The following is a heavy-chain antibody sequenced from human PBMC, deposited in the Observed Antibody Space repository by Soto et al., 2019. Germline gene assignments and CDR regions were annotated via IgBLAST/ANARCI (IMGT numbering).Heavy chain of an antibody. J-gene: IGHJ4*02. V-gene: IGHV3-74*01. D-gene: IGHD3-16*02. CDR3: AKDDEYYDYIWGSYPRSQTGFDY. Sequence: GGSLRLSCAASGFTFSSYWMHWVRQAPGKGLVWVSRINSDGSSTSYADSVKGRFTISRDNSKNTLYLQMNSLRAEDTAVYYCAKDDEYYDYIWGSYPRSQTGFDYWGQGTLVTVSS. CDR2: INSDGSST. CDR1: GFTFSSYW.